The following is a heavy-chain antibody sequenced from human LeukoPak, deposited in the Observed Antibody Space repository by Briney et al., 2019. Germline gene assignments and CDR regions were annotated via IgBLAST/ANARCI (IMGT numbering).Heavy chain of an antibody. V-gene: IGHV4-61*02. CDR1: GGSISSGNYF. J-gene: IGHJ3*02. D-gene: IGHD1-1*01. Sequence: PSQTLSLTCSVSGGSISSGNYFWSWIRQPAGKGLEWIGSIYYSGSTNYNPSLKSRVTISVDTSKNQFSLELSSVTAADTAVYYCAVNSTKHTFDIWGQGTMVTVSS. CDR3: AVNSTKHTFDI. CDR2: IYYSGST.